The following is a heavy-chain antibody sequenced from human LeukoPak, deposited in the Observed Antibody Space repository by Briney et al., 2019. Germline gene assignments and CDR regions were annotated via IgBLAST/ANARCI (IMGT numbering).Heavy chain of an antibody. J-gene: IGHJ4*02. CDR2: ISYDGSNK. CDR3: ARDSGSYYSLDY. D-gene: IGHD1-26*01. Sequence: GGSLRLSCAASGFTFSSYAMHWVRQAPGKGLEWVAVISYDGSNKYYADSVKGRFTISRDNSKNTLYLQMNSLRAEDTAVYYCARDSGSYYSLDYWGQGTLVTVSS. CDR1: GFTFSSYA. V-gene: IGHV3-30-3*01.